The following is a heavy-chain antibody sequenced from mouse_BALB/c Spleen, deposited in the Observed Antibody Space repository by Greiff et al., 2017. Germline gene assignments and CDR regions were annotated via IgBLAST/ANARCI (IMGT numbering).Heavy chain of an antibody. Sequence: VQLQQSGAELVKPGASVKLSCKASGYTFTSYYMYWVKQRPGQGLEWIGEINPSNGGTNFNEKFKSKATLTVDKSSSTAYMQLSSLTSEDSAVYYCTRYRDEDAMDYWGQGTSVTVSS. CDR1: GYTFTSYY. J-gene: IGHJ4*01. CDR3: TRYRDEDAMDY. V-gene: IGHV1S81*02. CDR2: INPSNGGT. D-gene: IGHD2-14*01.